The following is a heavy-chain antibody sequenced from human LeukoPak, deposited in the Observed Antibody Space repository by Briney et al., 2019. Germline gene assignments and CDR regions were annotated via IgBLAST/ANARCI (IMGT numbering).Heavy chain of an antibody. CDR1: GYTFTNYW. CDR2: VYPGDSDT. J-gene: IGHJ4*02. D-gene: IGHD2-21*02. V-gene: IGHV5-51*01. CDR3: ARWQGDSAPFDY. Sequence: GESLKISCKASGYTFTNYWIGWVRQMPGKGLEWMGIVYPGDSDTKYSPSFRGQVTLSADKSISTAYLQWSSLKASDTAMYYCARWQGDSAPFDYWGQGTLVSVSS.